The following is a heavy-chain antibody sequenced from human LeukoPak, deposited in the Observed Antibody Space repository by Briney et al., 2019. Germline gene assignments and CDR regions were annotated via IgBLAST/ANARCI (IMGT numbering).Heavy chain of an antibody. CDR3: AKDGYVDTAMAVYFDY. CDR2: ISGSGDNT. J-gene: IGHJ4*02. CDR1: GFSFRTYG. D-gene: IGHD5-18*01. Sequence: GGTLRLSCAASGFSFRTYGMSWVRQAPGKRLEWVSGISGSGDNTHNADFVKGRFTISRDNSKNTLYLQMNSLRAEDTAVYYCAKDGYVDTAMAVYFDYWGQGTLVTVSS. V-gene: IGHV3-23*01.